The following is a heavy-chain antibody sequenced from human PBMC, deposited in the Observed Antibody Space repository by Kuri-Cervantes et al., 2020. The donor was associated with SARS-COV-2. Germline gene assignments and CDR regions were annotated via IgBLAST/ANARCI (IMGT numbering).Heavy chain of an antibody. V-gene: IGHV3-30*03. J-gene: IGHJ4*02. CDR3: TRASLQYSYVNYFDY. Sequence: GESLKISCAASGFGFNTYDIHWVRQAPGKGLEWVAVISYDGSDKYYADSVKGRFTISRDNSKNTLFLQLNSLRAEDTAVYYCTRASLQYSYVNYFDYWGQGTLVTVSS. D-gene: IGHD5-18*01. CDR1: GFGFNTYD. CDR2: ISYDGSDK.